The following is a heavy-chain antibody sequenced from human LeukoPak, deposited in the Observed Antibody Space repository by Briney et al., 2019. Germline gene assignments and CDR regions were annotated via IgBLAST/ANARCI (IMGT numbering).Heavy chain of an antibody. CDR3: VRGGVLWGS. Sequence: GRSLRGSCAACGCTLSNYGRHWVLLTPGKGLEYVSVITTNGGRKYYANSVKGRFKMSRDNSEITLYFQMGRMRAEAVAVYCCVRGGVLWGSWGKGTLVTESS. CDR2: ITTNGGRK. V-gene: IGHV3-64*01. J-gene: IGHJ5*02. D-gene: IGHD3-16*01. CDR1: GCTLSNYG.